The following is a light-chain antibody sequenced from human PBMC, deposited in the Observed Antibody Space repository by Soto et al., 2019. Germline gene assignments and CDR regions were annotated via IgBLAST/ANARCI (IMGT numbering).Light chain of an antibody. CDR2: RAS. Sequence: DIQMTQSPSTLSASVGDRVIITCRASQSISSWLAWYQQKPGKAPNLLIYRASTLKSGIPSRFSGSGSGTEFTLTISSLQPDDFAAYYCQQHNSASWTFGRGTKVEIK. V-gene: IGKV1-5*03. CDR1: QSISSW. J-gene: IGKJ1*01. CDR3: QQHNSASWT.